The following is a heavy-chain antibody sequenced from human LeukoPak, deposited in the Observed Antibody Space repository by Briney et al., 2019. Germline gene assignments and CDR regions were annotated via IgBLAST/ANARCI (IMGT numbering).Heavy chain of an antibody. J-gene: IGHJ4*02. CDR3: AKSQRNDQQVVQRIDY. D-gene: IGHD2-2*01. CDR2: ISGSGDTT. CDR1: RFTFSTYA. Sequence: GGSLRLSCTASRFTFSTYAMSWVRQAPGKGLEWFSSISGSGDTTYYTGSVKGRLTISRDNSKNALYLQMSSLRAEDTAVYYCAKSQRNDQQVVQRIDYWGQGTLVTVSS. V-gene: IGHV3-23*01.